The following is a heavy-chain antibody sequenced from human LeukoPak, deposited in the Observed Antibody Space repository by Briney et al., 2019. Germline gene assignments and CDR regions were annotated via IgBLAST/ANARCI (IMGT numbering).Heavy chain of an antibody. CDR2: ISYDGSNK. Sequence: GGSLRLSCAASGFTFSSYAVHWVRQAPGKGLEWVALISYDGSNKYYADSVKGRFTISRDNSKNTLYLYVNSLRPDDSAVYYCVKDNPLDYWGQGTLVIVSS. CDR1: GFTFSSYA. J-gene: IGHJ4*02. D-gene: IGHD2-15*01. CDR3: VKDNPLDY. V-gene: IGHV3-30*04.